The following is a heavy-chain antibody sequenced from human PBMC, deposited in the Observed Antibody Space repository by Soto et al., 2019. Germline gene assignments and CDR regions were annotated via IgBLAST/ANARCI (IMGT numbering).Heavy chain of an antibody. V-gene: IGHV1-69*06. CDR1: GGTFSSLD. CDR3: ARALLSHSYDSGGYDSSFHAMDV. D-gene: IGHD3-22*01. J-gene: IGHJ6*02. CDR2: IIPISETT. Sequence: QVQLVQSGAEVKKPGSSVKVSCKASGGTFSSLDINWVRQAPGQGLEWMGGIIPISETTNYAQIFQGRVSIVADISTSTAYMELSRLRSEDTAVYYCARALLSHSYDSGGYDSSFHAMDVWGQGTPVTVSS.